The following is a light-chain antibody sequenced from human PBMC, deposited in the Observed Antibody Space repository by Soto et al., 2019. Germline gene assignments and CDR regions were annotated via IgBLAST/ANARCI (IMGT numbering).Light chain of an antibody. V-gene: IGKV1-5*01. CDR1: QSTSSW. J-gene: IGKJ4*01. Sequence: DIQMTQSPSTLSASIGDRVTITCRASQSTSSWLAWYQQKPGKAPKLLIYDASSLESGVPSRFSGSGSGTEFTLTISSLQPDDFATYYCQHYIDYPLTFGGGTKVDI. CDR2: DAS. CDR3: QHYIDYPLT.